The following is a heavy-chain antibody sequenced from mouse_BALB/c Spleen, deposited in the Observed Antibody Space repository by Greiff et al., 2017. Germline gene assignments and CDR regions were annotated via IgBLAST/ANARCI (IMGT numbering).Heavy chain of an antibody. CDR1: GYSLTSYY. D-gene: IGHD2-1*01. CDR2: INPSNCGT. CDR3: TYYGKGYWYLDV. Sequence: QVQLQQSGAELVKPGASVKFSCKASGYSLTSYYTSWVKQRSGQGLEWIGEINPSNCGTNFNEKLKSNATLTVDKSSSTAYMQLNSLTSEDSAVYYGTYYGKGYWYLDVWGAGTTVTVSS. J-gene: IGHJ1*01. V-gene: IGHV1S81*02.